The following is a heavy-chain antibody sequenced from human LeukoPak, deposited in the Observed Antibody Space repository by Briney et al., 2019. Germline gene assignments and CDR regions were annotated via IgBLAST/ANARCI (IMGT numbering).Heavy chain of an antibody. CDR1: RFTFSSYS. Sequence: GGSLRLSCAASRFTFSSYSMNWVRQAPGKGLEWVSSISSSSSYIYYADSVKGRFTISRDDAKNSLYLQMNSLRAEDTAVYYCARGFQGGITMGFDYWGQGTLVTVSS. CDR3: ARGFQGGITMGFDY. V-gene: IGHV3-21*01. CDR2: ISSSSSYI. D-gene: IGHD3-10*01. J-gene: IGHJ4*02.